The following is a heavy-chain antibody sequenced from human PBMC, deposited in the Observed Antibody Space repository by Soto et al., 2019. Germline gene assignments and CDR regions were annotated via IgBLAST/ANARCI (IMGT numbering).Heavy chain of an antibody. CDR1: GLIFSSYG. Sequence: GGSLRLSCAASGLIFSSYGMHWVRQAPGKGLEWVAVIWYDGGTKYYADSVKGRFTISRDNPKNTLYLQMNSLRAEDTAVYYCARDFESYFDYWGQGTLVTVSS. D-gene: IGHD3-9*01. CDR2: IWYDGGTK. J-gene: IGHJ4*02. V-gene: IGHV3-33*01. CDR3: ARDFESYFDY.